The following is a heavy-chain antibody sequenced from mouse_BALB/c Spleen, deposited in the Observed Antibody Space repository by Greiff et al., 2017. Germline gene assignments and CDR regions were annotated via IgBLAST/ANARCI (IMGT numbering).Heavy chain of an antibody. V-gene: IGHV5-17*02. Sequence: EVKLMESGGGLVQPGGSRKLSCAASGFTFSSFGMHWVRQAPEKGLEWVAYISSGSSTIYYADTVKGRFTISRDNPKNTLFLQMTSLRSEDTAMYYCAREGRGLFAYWGQGTLVTVSA. CDR1: GFTFSSFG. CDR2: ISSGSSTI. D-gene: IGHD1-2*01. CDR3: AREGRGLFAY. J-gene: IGHJ3*01.